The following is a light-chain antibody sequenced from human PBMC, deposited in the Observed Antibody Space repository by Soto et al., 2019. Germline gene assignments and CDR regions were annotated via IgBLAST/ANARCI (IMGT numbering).Light chain of an antibody. Sequence: DIQMTQSPSSLSASVGDRVTITCRASQSISSYLNWYQQKPGKAPKLLIYAASSLQSGVPSRFSGSGSGTDFTLTISSLQPEDFETYYCQQSYSTTKTFGQGTKGDIK. CDR2: AAS. CDR3: QQSYSTTKT. CDR1: QSISSY. V-gene: IGKV1-39*01. J-gene: IGKJ1*01.